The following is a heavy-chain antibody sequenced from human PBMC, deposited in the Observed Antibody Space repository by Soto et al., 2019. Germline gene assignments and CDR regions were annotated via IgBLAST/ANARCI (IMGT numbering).Heavy chain of an antibody. J-gene: IGHJ4*02. V-gene: IGHV1-69*06. CDR2: IIPIFGTA. Sequence: QVQLVQSGAEVKKPGASVKVSCKASGGTFSSYAISWVRQAPGQGLEWMGGIIPIFGTANYAQKFQGRVTITADKSTSTAYMELSSLRSEDTAVYYCASSHDYGGNVVAIDYWGQGTLVTVSS. D-gene: IGHD4-17*01. CDR3: ASSHDYGGNVVAIDY. CDR1: GGTFSSYA.